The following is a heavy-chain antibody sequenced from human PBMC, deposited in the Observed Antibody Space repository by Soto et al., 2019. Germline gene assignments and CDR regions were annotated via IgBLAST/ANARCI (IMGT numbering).Heavy chain of an antibody. Sequence: PSETLSLTCAVSGYSIRDGYFWGWFRQPPGKGLEWIGTMYHSGDTYYNPSLKSRVTMSLATSNNHYSLTQRSLTAADTAVYYGARGAGTYRYHLDYWGQGALVTVSS. CDR1: GYSIRDGYF. V-gene: IGHV4-38-2*01. D-gene: IGHD1-26*01. CDR2: MYHSGDT. J-gene: IGHJ4*02. CDR3: ARGAGTYRYHLDY.